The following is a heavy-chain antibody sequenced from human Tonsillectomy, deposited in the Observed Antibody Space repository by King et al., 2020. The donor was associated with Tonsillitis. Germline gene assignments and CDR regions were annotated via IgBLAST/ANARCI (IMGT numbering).Heavy chain of an antibody. CDR2: ISYDGSNK. Sequence: VQLVESGGGVVQPGKSLRLSCAASGFTFSSYAMYWVRQAPGKGLEWVAVISYDGSNKYYADSVKGRFTISRDNSENTVYLQMNSLRAEDTAVYYCARAPSSWLFDYWGQGTLITVSS. D-gene: IGHD6-13*01. J-gene: IGHJ4*02. CDR3: ARAPSSWLFDY. V-gene: IGHV3-30*04. CDR1: GFTFSSYA.